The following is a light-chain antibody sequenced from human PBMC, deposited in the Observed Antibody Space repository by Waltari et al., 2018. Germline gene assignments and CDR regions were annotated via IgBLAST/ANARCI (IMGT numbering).Light chain of an antibody. Sequence: EIVLTQSPANLSLSPGERATLSCRASQSISNYLAWYQQKRGQAPRLLLYDTSNRATGIPARFSGSGSGTEFTLTISSLEPEDFAVYYCHQRSDWGTFGGGTKVEI. CDR3: HQRSDWGT. CDR2: DTS. J-gene: IGKJ4*01. CDR1: QSISNY. V-gene: IGKV3-11*01.